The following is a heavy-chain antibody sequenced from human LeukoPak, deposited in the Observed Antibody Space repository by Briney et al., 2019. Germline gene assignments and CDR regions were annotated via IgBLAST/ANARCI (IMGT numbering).Heavy chain of an antibody. V-gene: IGHV3-20*04. CDR3: AGAVAGRPYYYYYMDV. CDR1: GFTFDDYG. Sequence: GGSLRLSCAASGFTFDDYGMSWVRQAPGKGLEWVSGINWNGGSTGYADSVKGRFTISRDNAKNSLYLQMNSLRAEDTAVYYCAGAVAGRPYYYYYMDVWGKGTTVTVSS. J-gene: IGHJ6*03. D-gene: IGHD6-19*01. CDR2: INWNGGST.